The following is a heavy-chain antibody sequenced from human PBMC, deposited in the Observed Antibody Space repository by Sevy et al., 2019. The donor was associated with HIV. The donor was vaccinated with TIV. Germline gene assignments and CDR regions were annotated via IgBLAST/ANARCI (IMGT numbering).Heavy chain of an antibody. CDR3: AGENARGRGYS. J-gene: IGHJ4*02. CDR1: DGSITSLY. D-gene: IGHD3-3*02. V-gene: IGHV4-59*08. CDR2: IYYNGHI. Sequence: SETLSLTCTVSDGSITSLYWNWIRQPPGKGLEWIANIYYNGHINYNPSLKSRVTLSLDTSKNQFSLRLSSGTAADTAMYYCAGENARGRGYSWGQGTLVTVSS.